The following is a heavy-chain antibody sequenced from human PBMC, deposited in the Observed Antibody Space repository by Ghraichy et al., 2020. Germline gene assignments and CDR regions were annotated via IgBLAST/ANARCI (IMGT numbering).Heavy chain of an antibody. J-gene: IGHJ5*01. CDR1: GFTFRTYA. CDR2: ISASGGTT. D-gene: IGHD3-10*01. Sequence: GGSLRLSCVASGFTFRTYAMSWVRQAPGRGLEWVSFISASGGTTYYAESMKGRFTISRDNSNNTLYLQMNSLRVEDTALYYCAGYGSGSYDSWGQGTLVAVSS. CDR3: AGYGSGSYDS. V-gene: IGHV3-23*01.